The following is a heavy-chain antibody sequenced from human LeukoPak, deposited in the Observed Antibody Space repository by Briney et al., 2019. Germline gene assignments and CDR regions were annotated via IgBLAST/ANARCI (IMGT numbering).Heavy chain of an antibody. V-gene: IGHV3-7*01. D-gene: IGHD3-10*02. CDR3: AELGITMIGGV. J-gene: IGHJ6*04. Sequence: PGGSLRLSCAASGFTFSSYEMNWVRQAPGKGLEWVANIKHDGSEKYYVDSVKGRFTISRDNAKNSLYLRMNSLRAEDTAVYYCAELGITMIGGVWGKGTTVTISS. CDR1: GFTFSSYE. CDR2: IKHDGSEK.